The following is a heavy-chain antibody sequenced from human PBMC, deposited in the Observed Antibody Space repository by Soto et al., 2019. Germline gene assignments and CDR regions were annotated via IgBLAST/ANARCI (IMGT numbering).Heavy chain of an antibody. J-gene: IGHJ6*03. V-gene: IGHV3-33*01. CDR1: GYTFTSYG. Sequence: SCKASGYTFTSYGMHWVRQAPGKGLEWVAVIWYDGSNKYYADSVKGRFTISRDNSKNTLYLQMNSLRAEDTAVYYCARGTPEDYYYYYMDVWGKGTTVTVSS. CDR2: IWYDGSNK. CDR3: ARGTPEDYYYYYMDV.